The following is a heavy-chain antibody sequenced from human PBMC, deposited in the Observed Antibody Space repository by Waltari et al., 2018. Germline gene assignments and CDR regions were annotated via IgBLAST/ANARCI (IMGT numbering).Heavy chain of an antibody. D-gene: IGHD5-18*01. V-gene: IGHV3-7*04. CDR2: IKQDGSEK. Sequence: EVQLVESGGGLVQPGGSLRLSCAASGFTFSSYWMSWVRQAPGKGLEWVANIKQDGSEKYYVDSVKGRFTISRDNAKNSLYLQMNSLRAEDTAVYYCARDSPAGSYSMRNWFDPWGQGTLVTVSS. CDR1: GFTFSSYW. CDR3: ARDSPAGSYSMRNWFDP. J-gene: IGHJ5*02.